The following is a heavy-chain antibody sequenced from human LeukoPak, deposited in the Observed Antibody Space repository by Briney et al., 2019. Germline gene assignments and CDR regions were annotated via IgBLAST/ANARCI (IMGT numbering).Heavy chain of an antibody. CDR2: ISYDGSNK. V-gene: IGHV3-30-3*01. CDR3: ARGADY. CDR1: GFTFSSYA. Sequence: PGGSLRFSCAASGFTFSSYAMHWVRQAPGKGLEWVAVISYDGSNKYYADSVKGRFTISRDNSKNTLYLQVNSLRSEDTAVYYCARGADYWGQGTLVTVSS. J-gene: IGHJ4*02.